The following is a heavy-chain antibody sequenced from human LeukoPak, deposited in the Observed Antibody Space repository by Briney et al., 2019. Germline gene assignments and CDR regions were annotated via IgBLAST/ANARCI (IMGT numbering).Heavy chain of an antibody. Sequence: GESLKISCKGSGYIFTSYWIGWVRQLPGKGLEWMGIIYPGDSDTRYSPSFQGQVTISADKSISTAYLQWSSLKASDTAMYYCARHIMIEGFDYWGQGTLVTVSS. J-gene: IGHJ4*02. V-gene: IGHV5-51*01. D-gene: IGHD3-16*01. CDR2: IYPGDSDT. CDR3: ARHIMIEGFDY. CDR1: GYIFTSYW.